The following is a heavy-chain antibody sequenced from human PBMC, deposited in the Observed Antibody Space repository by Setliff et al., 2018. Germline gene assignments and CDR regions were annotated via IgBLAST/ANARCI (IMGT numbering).Heavy chain of an antibody. CDR1: GGTFSDYY. CDR2: INHSGTT. D-gene: IGHD2-2*01. Sequence: SETLSLTCSAYGGTFSDYYWTWIRQSPGKGLEWIGEINHSGTTNYNPSLKSRVTMSIDKSKNQFSLNLRSVTAADTAVYYCTRGGERYHTANWGQGLLVTVS. J-gene: IGHJ4*02. V-gene: IGHV4-34*01. CDR3: TRGGERYHTAN.